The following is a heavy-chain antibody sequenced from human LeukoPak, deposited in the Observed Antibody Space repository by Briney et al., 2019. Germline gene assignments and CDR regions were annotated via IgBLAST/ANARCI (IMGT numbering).Heavy chain of an antibody. CDR2: IYYSGST. D-gene: IGHD3-22*01. V-gene: IGHV4-39*07. Sequence: GTLRLSCAASGFTFSSYGMSWIRQPPGKGLEWIGSIYYSGSTYYNPSLKSRVTISVDTSKNQFSLKLSSVTAADTAVYYCARGDYYDSSGYYYPFDYWGQGTLVTVSS. CDR3: ARGDYYDSSGYYYPFDY. J-gene: IGHJ4*02. CDR1: GFTFSSYG.